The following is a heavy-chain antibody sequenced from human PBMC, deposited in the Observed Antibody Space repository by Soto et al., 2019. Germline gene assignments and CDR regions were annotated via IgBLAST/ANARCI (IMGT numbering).Heavy chain of an antibody. Sequence: GGSLRLSCAASGFTFGSFWMSWVRQAPGTGLELVTNIKTDGSETHYVDSVKGRFTISRDNPKTSLFLQMNSLRVEDTAVYFCVRGMNPLFGGQGTLVTVSS. CDR2: IKTDGSET. V-gene: IGHV3-7*03. CDR1: GFTFGSFW. J-gene: IGHJ4*01. CDR3: VRGMNPLF.